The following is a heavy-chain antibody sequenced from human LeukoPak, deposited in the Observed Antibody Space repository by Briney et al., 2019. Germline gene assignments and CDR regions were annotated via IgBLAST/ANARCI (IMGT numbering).Heavy chain of an antibody. V-gene: IGHV4-39*01. CDR1: GGSISSSSYY. D-gene: IGHD5-18*01. J-gene: IGHJ4*02. Sequence: SETLSLTCTVSGGSISSSSYYWGWLRQPPGRGLEWIATIYYTGSTNYNPSLKSRVTISVDTSKNQFSLNLSSVTAADTAVYYCASGGYSSGFFEYWGQGTLVAVSS. CDR2: IYYTGST. CDR3: ASGGYSSGFFEY.